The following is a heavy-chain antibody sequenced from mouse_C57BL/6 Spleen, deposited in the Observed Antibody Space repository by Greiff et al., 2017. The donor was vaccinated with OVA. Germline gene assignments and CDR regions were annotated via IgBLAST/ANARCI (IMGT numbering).Heavy chain of an antibody. CDR3: ARNWGTTVVAIDY. D-gene: IGHD1-1*01. Sequence: VKLQQSGPGLVAPSQRLSITCTVSGFSLTSYAISWVRQPPGKGLEWLGVIWTGGGTNYNSALKSRLSISKDNSKSQVFLKMNRLQTDDTARYYCARNWGTTVVAIDYWGQGTTLTVSS. J-gene: IGHJ2*01. CDR1: GFSLTSYA. V-gene: IGHV2-9-1*01. CDR2: IWTGGGT.